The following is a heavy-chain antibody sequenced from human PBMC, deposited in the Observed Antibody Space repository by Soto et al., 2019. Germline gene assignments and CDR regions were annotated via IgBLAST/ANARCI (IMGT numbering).Heavy chain of an antibody. V-gene: IGHV4-30-4*01. CDR2: IYYSGST. CDR1: GVSISSGDYY. Sequence: SETLSLTCTVSGVSISSGDYYWSWIRQPPGKGLEWIGYIYYSGSTYYNPSLKSRVTISVDTSKNQFSLKLSSVTAADTAVYYCARDQAVTYYYYYGMDVWGQGTTVTVSS. J-gene: IGHJ6*02. CDR3: ARDQAVTYYYYYGMDV. D-gene: IGHD4-17*01.